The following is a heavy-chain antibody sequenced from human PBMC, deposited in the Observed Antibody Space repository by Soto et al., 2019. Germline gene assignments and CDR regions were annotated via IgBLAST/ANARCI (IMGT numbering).Heavy chain of an antibody. Sequence: SETLSLTCTVSGGSIDGGSDNWGWVRQPPGKGLEWIGSFYYSGSTHYNPSLKSRVTISVDTSKNQFSLQLSSVTAADTAVYYCARGPYSGSYYYWGQGTLVTVSS. CDR1: GGSIDGGSDN. CDR2: FYYSGST. V-gene: IGHV4-39*01. CDR3: ARGPYSGSYYY. D-gene: IGHD1-26*01. J-gene: IGHJ4*02.